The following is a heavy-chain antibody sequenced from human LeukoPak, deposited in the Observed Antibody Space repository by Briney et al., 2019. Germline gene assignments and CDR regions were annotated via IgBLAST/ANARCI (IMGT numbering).Heavy chain of an antibody. CDR2: MYHSGST. J-gene: IGHJ4*02. V-gene: IGHV4-38-2*02. CDR3: ARGGDSSSWYFDY. Sequence: SETLSLTCTVSGYSISSGYYWGWIRQPPGKGLEWIGSMYHSGSTYYNPSLKSRVTISVDTSKNQFSLKLSSVTAADTAVYYCARGGDSSSWYFDYWGQGTLVTVSS. CDR1: GYSISSGYY. D-gene: IGHD6-13*01.